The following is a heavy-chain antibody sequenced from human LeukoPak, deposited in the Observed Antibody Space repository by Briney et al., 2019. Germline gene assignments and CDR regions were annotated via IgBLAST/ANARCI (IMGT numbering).Heavy chain of an antibody. J-gene: IGHJ4*02. CDR1: GGSISSYY. CDR2: IYYSGST. CDR3: ARVGSYYDFWSGYYIFDY. Sequence: SETLSLTCTVSGGSISSYYWSWIRQPPGKGLEWIGYIYYSGSTNYKSSLKSRVTISVDTSKNQFSLKLSSVTAADTAVYYCARVGSYYDFWSGYYIFDYWGQGTLVTVSS. V-gene: IGHV4-59*01. D-gene: IGHD3-3*01.